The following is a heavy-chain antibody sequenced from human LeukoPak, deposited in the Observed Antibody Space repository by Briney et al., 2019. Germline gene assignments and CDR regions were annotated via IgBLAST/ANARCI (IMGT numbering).Heavy chain of an antibody. CDR1: GYTFTSYY. V-gene: IGHV1-46*01. Sequence: ASVKVSCKASGYTFTSYYMHWVRQAPGQGLEWMGIINPSGGSTSYTQKFQGRVTMTRDTSISTAYMELSRLRSDDTAVYYCATLGYCSGGSCYDAFDIWGQGTMVTVSS. J-gene: IGHJ3*02. D-gene: IGHD2-15*01. CDR2: INPSGGST. CDR3: ATLGYCSGGSCYDAFDI.